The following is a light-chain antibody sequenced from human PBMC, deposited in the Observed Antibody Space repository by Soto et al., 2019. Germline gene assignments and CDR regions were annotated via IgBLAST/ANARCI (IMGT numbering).Light chain of an antibody. CDR1: SSDVGSYNL. Sequence: ALTQPASVSGSPGQSITLSCTGTSSDVGSYNLVSWYQQHPGKAPKLMIYEGSKRPSGVSNRFSGSKSGNTASLTISGLQAEDEADYYCCSYAGSSTPVVFGGGTKVTVL. CDR3: CSYAGSSTPVV. CDR2: EGS. J-gene: IGLJ2*01. V-gene: IGLV2-23*01.